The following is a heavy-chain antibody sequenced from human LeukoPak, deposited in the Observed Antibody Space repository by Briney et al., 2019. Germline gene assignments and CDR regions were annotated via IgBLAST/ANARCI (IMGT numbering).Heavy chain of an antibody. CDR2: ISGSGGGT. CDR1: GITLSNYA. J-gene: IGHJ4*02. CDR3: AKRGVVIRVILVGFHREAYYFDS. V-gene: IGHV3-23*01. D-gene: IGHD3-22*01. Sequence: GGSLRLSCAVSGITLSNYAMSWVRQAPGKGLEWVAGISGSGGGTNYADSVKGRFTISRDNPKNTLYLQMNNLRADDTAVYFCAKRGVVIRVILVGFHREAYYFDSWGQGALVTVSS.